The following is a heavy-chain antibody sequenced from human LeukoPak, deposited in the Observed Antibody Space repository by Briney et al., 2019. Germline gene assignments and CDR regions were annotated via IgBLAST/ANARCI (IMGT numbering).Heavy chain of an antibody. CDR2: IKQDGSEK. CDR1: GFTFSSYW. V-gene: IGHV3-7*01. Sequence: GESLKISCAASGFTFSSYWMSWVRQAPGKGLEWVANIKQDGSEKHYVDSVKGRFTISRDNAKNSLYLQMNSLRAEDTAVYYCARVSTMVRGAVDYWGQGTLVTVSS. D-gene: IGHD3-10*01. J-gene: IGHJ4*02. CDR3: ARVSTMVRGAVDY.